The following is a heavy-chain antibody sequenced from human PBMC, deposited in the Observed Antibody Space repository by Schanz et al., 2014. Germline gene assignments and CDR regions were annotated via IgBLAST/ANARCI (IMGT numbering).Heavy chain of an antibody. CDR2: INSDGTTT. CDR1: GFTFSTYW. V-gene: IGHV3-74*02. D-gene: IGHD1-7*01. CDR3: AMGGYQLHH. Sequence: EVQLLESGRGLVQPGGSLRLSCAASGFTFSTYWMHWVRQAPGKGLVWVSHINSDGTTTTYADSVKGRFTISRDNAENTLYLQMNSLRVEDTAVYYCAMGGYQLHHWGQGTLVTVSS. J-gene: IGHJ4*02.